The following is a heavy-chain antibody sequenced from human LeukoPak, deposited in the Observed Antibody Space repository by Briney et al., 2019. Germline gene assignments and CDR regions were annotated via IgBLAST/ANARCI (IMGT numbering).Heavy chain of an antibody. CDR3: ARLASGANSPFHY. CDR1: GASISSYS. J-gene: IGHJ4*02. V-gene: IGHV4-4*09. D-gene: IGHD4/OR15-4a*01. Sequence: SETLSLTCTVSGASISSYSWSWIRQPPGKGLEWIGRIYTSGSTSYNPSLKSRVAISVDTSKNQFSLKLSSVTAADTAVYYCARLASGANSPFHYWGQGTLVTVSS. CDR2: IYTSGST.